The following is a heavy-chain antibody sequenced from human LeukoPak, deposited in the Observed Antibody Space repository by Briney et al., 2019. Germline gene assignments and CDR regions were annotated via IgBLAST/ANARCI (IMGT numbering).Heavy chain of an antibody. CDR1: GGSISSYY. CDR3: ARDAQDSGWYDY. Sequence: SETLSLTCTVSGGSISSYYWSWIRQPPGKGLEWMGYIYYSGSTNYNPSLKSRVTISVDTSKNRFSLKLSSVTAADTAVYYCARDAQDSGWYDYWGQGTLVTVSS. CDR2: IYYSGST. V-gene: IGHV4-59*01. J-gene: IGHJ4*02. D-gene: IGHD6-19*01.